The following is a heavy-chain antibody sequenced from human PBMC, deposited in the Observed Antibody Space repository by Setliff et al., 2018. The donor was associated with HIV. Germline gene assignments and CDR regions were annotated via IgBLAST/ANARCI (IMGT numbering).Heavy chain of an antibody. J-gene: IGHJ4*02. CDR2: IFYTGRT. CDR1: GGSINSYY. CDR3: ARHMMITPCRFFDS. D-gene: IGHD3-16*01. Sequence: SETLSLTCAVSGGSINSYYWSWIRQPPGRGLEWIGYIFYTGRTGYNPSLKSRVSMSVDPSKNQFSLNLSSVTAADTAVYYCARHMMITPCRFFDSWGQGTLVTVSS. V-gene: IGHV4-59*08.